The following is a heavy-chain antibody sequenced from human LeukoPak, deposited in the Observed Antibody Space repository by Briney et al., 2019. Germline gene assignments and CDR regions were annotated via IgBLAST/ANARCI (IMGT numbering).Heavy chain of an antibody. CDR3: AGARHGDYRWDY. D-gene: IGHD4-17*01. CDR2: IYPGDSDA. J-gene: IGHJ4*02. V-gene: IGHV5-51*01. CDR1: GYRFDSYW. Sequence: PGESLKISCKGSGYRFDSYWIGWVRQMPGKGLEWMGIIYPGDSDARYSPSFQGQVTISADKSISTAFLQWSSLRASDTAMYYCAGARHGDYRWDYWGQGTLVTVSS.